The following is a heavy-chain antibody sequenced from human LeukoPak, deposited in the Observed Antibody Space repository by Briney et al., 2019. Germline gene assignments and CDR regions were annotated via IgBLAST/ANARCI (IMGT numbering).Heavy chain of an antibody. Sequence: GGSLRLSCAASGVSFSAFCMHWVRQTPGKGLVWVSRIIGDGYDTYYADSVERRFTISRDNTRHTLYLQMNSLRADDTVVYYCASDRVLGSGSLDNWGQGTLVTVSS. V-gene: IGHV3-74*01. D-gene: IGHD3-10*01. CDR3: ASDRVLGSGSLDN. CDR2: IIGDGYDT. J-gene: IGHJ4*02. CDR1: GVSFSAFC.